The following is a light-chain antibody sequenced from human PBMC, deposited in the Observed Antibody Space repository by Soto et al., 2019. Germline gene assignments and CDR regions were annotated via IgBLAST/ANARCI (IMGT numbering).Light chain of an antibody. CDR3: QQYNSYSEA. CDR2: KAS. V-gene: IGKV1-5*03. Sequence: PSTLSGSVGDGVTITCRASQTISSWLAWYQQKPGKAPKLLIYKASTLKSGVPSRFSGGGSGTEFTLTICSLQPDDFATYYCQQYNSYSEAFAQGTKV. J-gene: IGKJ1*01. CDR1: QTISSW.